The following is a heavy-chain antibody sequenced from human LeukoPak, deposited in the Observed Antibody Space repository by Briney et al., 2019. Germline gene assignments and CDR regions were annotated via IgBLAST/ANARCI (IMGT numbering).Heavy chain of an antibody. CDR3: ASDYSNYGFNWFDP. D-gene: IGHD4-11*01. V-gene: IGHV3-30-3*01. Sequence: GGSLRLSCAASGFTFSSYAMHWVRQAPGKGLEWVAVTSYDGSNKYYADSVKGRFTISRDNSKNTLYLQMNSLRAEDTAVYYCASDYSNYGFNWFDPWGQGTLVTVSS. CDR1: GFTFSSYA. J-gene: IGHJ5*02. CDR2: TSYDGSNK.